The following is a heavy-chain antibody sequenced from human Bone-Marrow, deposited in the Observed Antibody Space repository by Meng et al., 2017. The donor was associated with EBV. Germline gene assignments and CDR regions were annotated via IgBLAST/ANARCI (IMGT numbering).Heavy chain of an antibody. CDR2: ISAGIGNT. D-gene: IGHD3-10*01. Sequence: EVQLVESGGGLGQRGGSLRLSCAASGFTFSDSAMSWVRQAPGKGLEWVSTISAGIGNTHYADSVKGRFTISRDNSKNTLYLQMNNLRADDTDVYYCALWFREHFDYSGQGTMVPVS. CDR3: ALWFREHFDY. J-gene: IGHJ4*02. CDR1: GFTFSDSA. V-gene: IGHV3-23*04.